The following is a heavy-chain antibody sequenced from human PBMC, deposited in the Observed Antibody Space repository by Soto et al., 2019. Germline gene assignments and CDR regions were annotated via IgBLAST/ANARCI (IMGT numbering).Heavy chain of an antibody. V-gene: IGHV5-10-1*01. Sequence: RGSLKISCKGSGYSFTSYWISWVRQMPGKGLEWMGRIDPSDSYTNYSPSFQGHVTISADKSISTAYLQWSSLKASDTAMYYCAYSTRAFDIWGQGTMVTVSS. CDR3: AYSTRAFDI. CDR1: GYSFTSYW. J-gene: IGHJ3*02. CDR2: IDPSDSYT. D-gene: IGHD2-21*01.